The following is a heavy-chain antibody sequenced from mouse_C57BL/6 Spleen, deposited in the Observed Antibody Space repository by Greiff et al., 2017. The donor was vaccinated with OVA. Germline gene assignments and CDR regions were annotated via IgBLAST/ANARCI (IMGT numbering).Heavy chain of an antibody. CDR3: AREEGTTVVNAMDY. CDR2: INPYNGGT. CDR1: GYTFTDYY. D-gene: IGHD1-1*01. V-gene: IGHV1-19*01. J-gene: IGHJ4*01. Sequence: EVQLQQSGPVLVKPGASVKMSCKASGYTFTDYYMNWVKQSYGKSLEWIGVINPYNGGTSYNQKFKGKATLTVDKSSSTAYMELNSLTSEDSAVYDCAREEGTTVVNAMDYWGQGTSVTVSS.